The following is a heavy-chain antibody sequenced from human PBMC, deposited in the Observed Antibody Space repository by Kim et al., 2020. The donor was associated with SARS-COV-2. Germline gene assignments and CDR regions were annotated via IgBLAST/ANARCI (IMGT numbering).Heavy chain of an antibody. CDR2: IYYSGST. D-gene: IGHD2-2*01. CDR3: ARAKYCSSTSCHAAFDY. Sequence: SETLSLTCTVSGGSISSYYWSWIRQPPGKGLEWIGYIYYSGSTNYNPSLKSRVTISVDTSKNQFSLKLSSVTAADTAVYYCARAKYCSSTSCHAAFDYWGQGTLVTVSS. V-gene: IGHV4-59*01. J-gene: IGHJ4*02. CDR1: GGSISSYY.